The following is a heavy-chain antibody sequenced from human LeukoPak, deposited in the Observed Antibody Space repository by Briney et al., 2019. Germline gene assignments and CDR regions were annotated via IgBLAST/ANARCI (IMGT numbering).Heavy chain of an antibody. CDR3: AKDHLPGIVVADRDY. V-gene: IGHV3-30*18. D-gene: IGHD6-19*01. CDR2: ISYDGSNK. Sequence: GGSLRLSCAASGFTLSSYDMHWVRQAPGKGLEWVAVISYDGSNKYYADSVKGRFTISRDNSKNTLFLQMNSLRAEDTAVYYCAKDHLPGIVVADRDYWGQGTLVTVSS. J-gene: IGHJ4*02. CDR1: GFTLSSYD.